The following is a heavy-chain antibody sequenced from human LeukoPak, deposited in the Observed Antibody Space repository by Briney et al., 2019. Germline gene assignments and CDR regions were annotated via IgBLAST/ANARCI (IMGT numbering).Heavy chain of an antibody. Sequence: SETLSLTCTVSGGSVNTSSHYWSWIRQPPGKGLEWIGYIYYSGSTNYNPSLKSRATMSVDTSKNLFSLKLNSVTAADTAVYYCARVGLAAISYFDYWGQGTLVPVSS. V-gene: IGHV4-61*03. CDR1: GGSVNTSSHY. J-gene: IGHJ4*02. CDR2: IYYSGST. D-gene: IGHD2-15*01. CDR3: ARVGLAAISYFDY.